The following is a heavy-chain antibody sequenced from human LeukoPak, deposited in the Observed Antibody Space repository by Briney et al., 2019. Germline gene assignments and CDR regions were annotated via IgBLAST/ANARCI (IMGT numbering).Heavy chain of an antibody. CDR3: ARVKGGYSSSWPYYYGMDV. CDR2: TYYRSKWYN. D-gene: IGHD6-13*01. V-gene: IGHV6-1*01. CDR1: GDSVSSNSAA. J-gene: IGHJ6*02. Sequence: SQTLSLTCAISGDSVSSNSAAWNWIRQSPSRGLEWLGRTYYRSKWYNDYAVSVKSRITINPDTSKNQLSLQLNSVTPEDTAVYYCARVKGGYSSSWPYYYGMDVWGQGTTVTVSS.